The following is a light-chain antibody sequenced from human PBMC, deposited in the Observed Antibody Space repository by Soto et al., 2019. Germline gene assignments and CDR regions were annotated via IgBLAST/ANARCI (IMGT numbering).Light chain of an antibody. CDR1: QSVSSY. Sequence: EIVLTQSPATLSLSPVERATLSCRASQSVSSYLAWYQQKPGQAPRLLIYDASNRATGIPARFSGSGSGTDFTLTISSLEPEDFAVYYCQQRSNWPPTCGQGTKVDIK. CDR3: QQRSNWPPT. V-gene: IGKV3-11*01. CDR2: DAS. J-gene: IGKJ1*01.